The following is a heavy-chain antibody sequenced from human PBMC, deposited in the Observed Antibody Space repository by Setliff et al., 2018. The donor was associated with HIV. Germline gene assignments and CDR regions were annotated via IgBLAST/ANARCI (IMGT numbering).Heavy chain of an antibody. D-gene: IGHD3-10*01. CDR2: ISGSAGST. CDR3: AKPYRGSVVRDQGYMDV. CDR1: GFTFSSYA. V-gene: IGHV3-23*01. J-gene: IGHJ6*03. Sequence: GESLRLSCTVSGFTFSSYAMCWVRQAPGKGLEWVSAISGSAGSTYYADSVKGRFTISGDNSKNTLYLQMNSLRAEDTAVYYCAKPYRGSVVRDQGYMDVWGKGTTVTVSS.